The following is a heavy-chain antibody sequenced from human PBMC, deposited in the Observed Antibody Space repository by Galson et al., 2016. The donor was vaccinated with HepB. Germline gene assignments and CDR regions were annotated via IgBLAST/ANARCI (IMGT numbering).Heavy chain of an antibody. CDR2: IYWDDDK. V-gene: IGHV2-5*02. D-gene: IGHD5-12*01. CDR1: GFSLSTSGVG. CDR3: AHRRGSGYEFDY. Sequence: PALVKPTQTLTLTCTFSGFSLSTSGVGVGWIRQPPGKALEWLALIYWDDDKRYSPSLNNRLTTTKDTSKNQVVLTMTNMDPVDTATYYCAHRRGSGYEFDYWGQGTLVTVSS. J-gene: IGHJ4*02.